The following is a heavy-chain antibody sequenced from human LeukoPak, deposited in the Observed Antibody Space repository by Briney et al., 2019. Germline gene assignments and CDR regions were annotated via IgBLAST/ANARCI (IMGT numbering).Heavy chain of an antibody. Sequence: PSETLSLTCTVSGDSITSHYWSWIRQPAGKGLEWIGRIHTSGSTNYNPSLKSRVTMSVDTSKNQFSLKLNSVTAADAAVYYCARTFLYKWNSVPSYYYMDVWGKGTTVTVSS. J-gene: IGHJ6*03. CDR2: IHTSGST. CDR1: GDSITSHY. D-gene: IGHD1/OR15-1a*01. V-gene: IGHV4-4*07. CDR3: ARTFLYKWNSVPSYYYMDV.